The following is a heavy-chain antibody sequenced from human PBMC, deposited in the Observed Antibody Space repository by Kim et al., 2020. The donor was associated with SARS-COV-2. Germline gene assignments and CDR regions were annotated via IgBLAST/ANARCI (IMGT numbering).Heavy chain of an antibody. V-gene: IGHV3-64D*09. CDR1: GFTFSSYA. J-gene: IGHJ4*02. CDR3: VKGGVFRFLEWLLTDAFDY. CDR2: ISSNGGST. Sequence: GGSLRLSCSASGFTFSSYAMHWVRQAPGKGLEYVSAISSNGGSTYYADSVKGRFTISRDNSKNTLYLQMSSLRAEDTAVYYCVKGGVFRFLEWLLTDAFDYWGQGTLVTVSS. D-gene: IGHD3-3*01.